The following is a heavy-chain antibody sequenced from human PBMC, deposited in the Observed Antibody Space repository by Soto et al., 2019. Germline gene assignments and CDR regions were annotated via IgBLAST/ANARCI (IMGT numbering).Heavy chain of an antibody. CDR3: TTDAGYSSSWYSSDYFDY. V-gene: IGHV3-15*01. CDR1: GFTFSNAW. Sequence: GGSLRLSCAASGFTFSNAWMSWVRQAPGKGLEWVGRIKSKTDGGTTDYAAPVKGRFTISRDDSKSTLYLQMNSLKTEDTAVYYCTTDAGYSSSWYSSDYFDYWGQGTLVTVSS. D-gene: IGHD6-13*01. J-gene: IGHJ4*02. CDR2: IKSKTDGGTT.